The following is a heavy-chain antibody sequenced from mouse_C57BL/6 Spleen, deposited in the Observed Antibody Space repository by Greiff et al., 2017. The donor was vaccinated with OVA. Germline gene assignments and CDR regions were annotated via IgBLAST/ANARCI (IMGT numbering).Heavy chain of an antibody. CDR3: ARNKGLVVYWYFDV. V-gene: IGHV2-2*01. CDR2: IWSGGST. CDR1: GFSLTSYG. D-gene: IGHD1-1*01. J-gene: IGHJ1*03. Sequence: QVQLQQSGPGLVQPSQSLSITCTVSGFSLTSYGVHWVRQSPGKGLEWLGVIWSGGSTAYNAAFISRLSISKDNSKSQVFFKMNSLQADDKAIDYCARNKGLVVYWYFDVWGTGTTVTVSS.